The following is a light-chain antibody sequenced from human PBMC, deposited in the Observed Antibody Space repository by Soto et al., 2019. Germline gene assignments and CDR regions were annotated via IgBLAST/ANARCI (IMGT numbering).Light chain of an antibody. CDR2: DVS. CDR3: SSYTSSSTLEV. Sequence: QSVLSQPAAVSGSHGQSIPISCTGTSSDVGGYNYVSWYQQHPGKAPKLMIYDVSNRPSGVSNRFSGSKSGNTASLTISVLQAEDEADYYCSSYTSSSTLEVFGTGTKVTVL. V-gene: IGLV2-14*01. CDR1: SSDVGGYNY. J-gene: IGLJ1*01.